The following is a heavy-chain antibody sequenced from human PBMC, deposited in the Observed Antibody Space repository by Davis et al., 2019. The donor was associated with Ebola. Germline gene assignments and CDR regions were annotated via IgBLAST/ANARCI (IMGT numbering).Heavy chain of an antibody. CDR1: GFTFSDYY. J-gene: IGHJ5*02. V-gene: IGHV3-11*06. CDR2: ISSSSSYT. CDR3: ARRRNGYSSSVGIWFDP. D-gene: IGHD6-13*01. Sequence: GESLKISCAASGFTFSDYYMSWIRQAPGKGLEWVSYISSSSSYTNYADSVKGRFTISRDNAKNSLYLQMNSLRAEDTAVYYCARRRNGYSSSVGIWFDPWGQGTLVTVSS.